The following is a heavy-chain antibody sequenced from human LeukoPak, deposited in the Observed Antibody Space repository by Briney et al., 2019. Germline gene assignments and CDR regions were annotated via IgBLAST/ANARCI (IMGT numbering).Heavy chain of an antibody. CDR1: GVTPSSNY. Sequence: RGSLRLSCAASGVTPSSNYMRCVRPTPVERLERASVIYSGVSTYYADSVTGRFTISRDTSKNTLYLQINSLRAEDTALYYCAGDGYGDYWGQGTLVTVSS. V-gene: IGHV3-53*01. CDR3: AGDGYGDY. J-gene: IGHJ4*02. D-gene: IGHD6-13*01. CDR2: IYSGVST.